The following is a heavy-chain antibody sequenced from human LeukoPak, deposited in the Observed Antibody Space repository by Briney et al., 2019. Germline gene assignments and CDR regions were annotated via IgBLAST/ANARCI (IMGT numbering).Heavy chain of an antibody. CDR2: IYTSGST. D-gene: IGHD3-22*01. Sequence: SQTLSLTCAVSGGSISSDTFSWDWIRQPAGGGLEWIGRIYTSGSTNYNPSLKSRVTMSVDTSKNQFSLKLSSVTAADTAVYYCERDSGGARYYYDSSGYYLGDYFDYWGQGTLVTVSS. J-gene: IGHJ4*02. V-gene: IGHV4-61*02. CDR3: ERDSGGARYYYDSSGYYLGDYFDY. CDR1: GGSISSDTFS.